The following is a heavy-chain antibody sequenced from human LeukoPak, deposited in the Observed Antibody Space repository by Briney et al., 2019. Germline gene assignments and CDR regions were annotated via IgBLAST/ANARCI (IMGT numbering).Heavy chain of an antibody. D-gene: IGHD6-13*01. V-gene: IGHV4-34*01. CDR2: INHSGST. Sequence: SETLSLTCAVYGGSFSGYYWSWIRQPPGKGLEWIGEINHSGSTNYNPSLKSRVTISVDTSKNQFSLKLSSVTAADTAVYYCARITAAAGSYFDYWGQGTLVTVSS. CDR3: ARITAAAGSYFDY. J-gene: IGHJ4*02. CDR1: GGSFSGYY.